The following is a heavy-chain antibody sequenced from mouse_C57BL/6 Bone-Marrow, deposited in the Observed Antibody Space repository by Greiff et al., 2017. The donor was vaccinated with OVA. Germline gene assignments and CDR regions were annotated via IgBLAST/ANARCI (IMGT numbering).Heavy chain of an antibody. CDR1: GYTFTSYW. J-gene: IGHJ2*01. Sequence: QVQLQQSGAELVRPGTSVTLSCKASGYTFTSYWMHWVKQTPGQGLEWIGVIDPSASYTTYNQKFKGKATLTEDTSSSTAYMQLRSLTSEDSAVYYCAYFDYWGQGTTLTVSS. CDR3: AYFDY. V-gene: IGHV1-59*01. CDR2: IDPSASYT.